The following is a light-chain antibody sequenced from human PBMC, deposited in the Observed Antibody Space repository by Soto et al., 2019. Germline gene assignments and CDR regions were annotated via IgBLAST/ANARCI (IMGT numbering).Light chain of an antibody. Sequence: QSALTQPASVSGSPGQSITISCTGTSSDVGNNNYVSWYQQHPGKAPKLIIYQVTNRPSGVSDRFSGSKSGITASLTISGLQAEDEADYYCSSFTISTTLLFGGGTQLTVL. CDR2: QVT. V-gene: IGLV2-14*01. J-gene: IGLJ3*02. CDR1: SSDVGNNNY. CDR3: SSFTISTTLL.